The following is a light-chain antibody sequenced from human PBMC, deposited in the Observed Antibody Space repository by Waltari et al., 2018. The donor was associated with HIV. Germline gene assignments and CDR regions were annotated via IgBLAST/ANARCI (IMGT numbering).Light chain of an antibody. CDR1: GSNIGNNY. CDR3: GTWDTRLSAWV. V-gene: IGLV1-51*02. J-gene: IGLJ3*02. CDR2: ENN. Sequence: QSVLTQPPSATGTPGQRITISCSGSGSNIGNNYVSWYQQLPGTAPKVLMFENNKRHSGAPDRFSGSKSDTSATLAITGLQPGDEAYYYCGTWDTRLSAWVFGGGTKLSVL.